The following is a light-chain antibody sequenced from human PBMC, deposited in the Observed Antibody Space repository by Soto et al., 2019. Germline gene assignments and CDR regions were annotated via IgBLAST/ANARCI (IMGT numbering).Light chain of an antibody. CDR2: GAF. CDR3: QQCNKFPLT. CDR1: QSVAGN. Sequence: EIVMTQSPATLSVSPGEGATLSCWASQSVAGNLAWYQQKPGQAPRLLIYGAFTRATGLPATFSGSGSGTEFTLTISSLQAEDFAFYYCQQCNKFPLTFGGGTKVEIK. V-gene: IGKV3-15*01. J-gene: IGKJ4*02.